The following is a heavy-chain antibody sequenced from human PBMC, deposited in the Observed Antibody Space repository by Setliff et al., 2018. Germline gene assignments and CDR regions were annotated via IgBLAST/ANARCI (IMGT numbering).Heavy chain of an antibody. CDR1: GGSISSATSY. CDR2: IYAIRST. V-gene: IGHV4-61*02. CDR3: ARNWRDSGYDY. Sequence: SETLSLTCIVSGGSISSATSYWNWIRQPAGKELEWIGRIYAIRSTNYNPSLKSRVTISLDTSNNQFSLKLSSVTAADTAVYYCARNWRDSGYDYWGQGIVVTVSS. D-gene: IGHD5-12*01. J-gene: IGHJ4*02.